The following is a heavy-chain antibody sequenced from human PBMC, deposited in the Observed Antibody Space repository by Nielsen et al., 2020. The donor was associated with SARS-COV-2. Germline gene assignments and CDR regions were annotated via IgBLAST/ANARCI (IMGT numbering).Heavy chain of an antibody. J-gene: IGHJ6*02. V-gene: IGHV4-31*03. CDR1: GGSISSGGYY. D-gene: IGHD2-15*01. CDR3: ARGFVGDGTGYGF. Sequence: SETLSLTCTVSGGSISSGGYYWSWIRQHPGKGLEWIGYIYYSGSTYYNPSLKSRVTISVDTSKNQFSLKLSSVTAADTAVYYCARGFVGDGTGYGFWGQGTTVTVSS. CDR2: IYYSGST.